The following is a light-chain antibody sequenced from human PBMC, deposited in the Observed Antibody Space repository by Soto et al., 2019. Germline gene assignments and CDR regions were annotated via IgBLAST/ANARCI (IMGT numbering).Light chain of an antibody. V-gene: IGKV3-15*01. CDR2: AAS. J-gene: IGKJ1*01. Sequence: EIVCTQSQGQLSLSPGYPATISCRASQTVYNNNLAWYQLKPGQPPRLLIYAASTRATDVPARFIGGRSETEFTLTISSLQSEDFAVYYCQQHNICPLWTFGQGTKGDIK. CDR1: QTVYNNN. CDR3: QQHNICPLWT.